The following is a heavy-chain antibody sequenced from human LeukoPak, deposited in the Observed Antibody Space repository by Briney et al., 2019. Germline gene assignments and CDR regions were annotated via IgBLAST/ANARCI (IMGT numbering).Heavy chain of an antibody. D-gene: IGHD3-16*02. J-gene: IGHJ5*02. V-gene: IGHV4-34*01. CDR1: GGSFSGYY. CDR2: INHSGST. Sequence: SETLSLTCAVYGGSFSGYYWSWIRQPPGKGLEWIGEINHSGSTNYNPSLKSRVTISVDTSKNQFSLKLSSVTAADTAVYYCERRRDYVWGSYRPWGQGTLVTVSS. CDR3: ERRRDYVWGSYRP.